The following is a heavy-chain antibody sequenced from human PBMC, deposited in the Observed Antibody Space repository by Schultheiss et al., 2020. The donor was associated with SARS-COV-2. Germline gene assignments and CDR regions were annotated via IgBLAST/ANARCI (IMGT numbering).Heavy chain of an antibody. Sequence: SETLSLTCAVYGGSFSGYYWSWIRQPPGKGLEWIGSIYHSGSTNYNPSLKSRVTISVDKSKNQFSLKLSSVTAADTAVYYCARVRVVATSADAFDIWGQGTMVTVSS. D-gene: IGHD5-12*01. V-gene: IGHV4-34*01. CDR1: GGSFSGYY. CDR3: ARVRVVATSADAFDI. CDR2: IYHSGST. J-gene: IGHJ3*02.